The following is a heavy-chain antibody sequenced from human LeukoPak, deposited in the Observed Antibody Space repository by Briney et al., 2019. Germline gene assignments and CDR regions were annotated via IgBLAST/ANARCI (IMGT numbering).Heavy chain of an antibody. Sequence: ASVKVSCKASGYTFASYYIYWVRQATGQGLEWVGWMNPNSGDTGYAQKFQGRVAMTRNTSISTAYMELSSLRSEDTAVYYCALEVTATGGVDYWGQGTLVTVSS. D-gene: IGHD2-21*02. CDR2: MNPNSGDT. J-gene: IGHJ4*02. V-gene: IGHV1-8*01. CDR3: ALEVTATGGVDY. CDR1: GYTFASYY.